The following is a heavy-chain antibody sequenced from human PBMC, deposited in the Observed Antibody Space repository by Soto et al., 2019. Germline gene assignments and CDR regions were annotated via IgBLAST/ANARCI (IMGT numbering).Heavy chain of an antibody. D-gene: IGHD3-22*01. CDR3: ARSFYDSSGYFLLFDY. CDR1: GFSLSTTGAG. Sequence: GSGPTLVNPTQTLTLTCTFSGFSLSTTGAGVGWIRQPPGKALEWLALIYWDDDKRYSPSLKTRLTITKDTSKNQVVLTMTNMDPVDTATYYCARSFYDSSGYFLLFDYWGQGTLVTVSS. J-gene: IGHJ4*02. V-gene: IGHV2-5*02. CDR2: IYWDDDK.